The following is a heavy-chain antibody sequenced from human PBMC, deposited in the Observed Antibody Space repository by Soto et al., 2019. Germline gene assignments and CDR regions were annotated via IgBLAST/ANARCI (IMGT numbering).Heavy chain of an antibody. CDR3: VRGGGYNFGSPKFDY. V-gene: IGHV3-33*01. D-gene: IGHD5-12*01. J-gene: IGHJ4*02. Sequence: QVELAESGGGAVQPGRSLRLSCAASGFIFDSHGMHWVRQAPGKGLEWVAVIWNDGINKYYADSVKGRFTISRDNSNNTVFLHMSSLRPEDTAIYYCVRGGGYNFGSPKFDYWGQGAQVTVSS. CDR1: GFIFDSHG. CDR2: IWNDGINK.